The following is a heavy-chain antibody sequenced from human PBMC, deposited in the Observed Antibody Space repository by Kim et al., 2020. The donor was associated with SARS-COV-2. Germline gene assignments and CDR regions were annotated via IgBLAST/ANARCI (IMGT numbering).Heavy chain of an antibody. Sequence: GGSLRLSCAASGFTFSSYWMSWVRQAPGKGLEWVANIKQDGSEKYYVDSVKGRFTISRDNAKNPLFLQMNSLRAEDTAVYYCVAGGAFDIWGQGTMVTVSS. CDR1: GFTFSSYW. CDR3: VAGGAFDI. CDR2: IKQDGSEK. J-gene: IGHJ3*02. D-gene: IGHD3-10*01. V-gene: IGHV3-7*03.